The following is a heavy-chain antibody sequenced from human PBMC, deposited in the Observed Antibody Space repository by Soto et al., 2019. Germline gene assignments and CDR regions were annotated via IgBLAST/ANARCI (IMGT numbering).Heavy chain of an antibody. J-gene: IGHJ4*02. V-gene: IGHV3-30-3*01. CDR2: ISYDGSNK. D-gene: IGHD3-22*01. Sequence: GGSLRLSCAASGFTFSSYAMHWVRQAPGKGLEWVAVISYDGSNKYYADSVKGRFTISRDNSKNTLYLQMNSLRAEDTAVYYCARSSPPGYYYDSSGYPYYFDYWGQGTLVTVSS. CDR3: ARSSPPGYYYDSSGYPYYFDY. CDR1: GFTFSSYA.